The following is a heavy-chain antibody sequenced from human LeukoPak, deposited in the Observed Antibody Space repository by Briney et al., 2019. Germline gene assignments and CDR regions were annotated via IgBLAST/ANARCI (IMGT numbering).Heavy chain of an antibody. J-gene: IGHJ6*03. V-gene: IGHV3-23*01. D-gene: IGHD3-3*01. CDR2: TSGSGGST. CDR3: AKWYYDFWSGYYTDYYYYYMDV. CDR1: GFTFSSYA. Sequence: GGSLRLSCAASGFTFSSYAMSWVRQAPGKGLEWVSATSGSGGSTYYADSVRGRFTISRDNSKNTLYLQMNSLRAEDTAVYYCAKWYYDFWSGYYTDYYYYYMDVWGKGTTVTVSS.